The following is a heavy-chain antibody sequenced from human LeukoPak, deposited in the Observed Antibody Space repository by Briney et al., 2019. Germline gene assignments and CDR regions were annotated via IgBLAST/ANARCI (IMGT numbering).Heavy chain of an antibody. Sequence: PGRSLRLSCAASGFTFSSYGMHWVRQAPGKGLEWVAVISYDGSNKYYADSVKGRFTISRDKSKNTLYLQVNSLRAEDTAVYYCAKSLWFGELLSAFDIWGQGTMVTVSS. CDR1: GFTFSSYG. V-gene: IGHV3-30*18. D-gene: IGHD3-10*01. CDR2: ISYDGSNK. CDR3: AKSLWFGELLSAFDI. J-gene: IGHJ3*02.